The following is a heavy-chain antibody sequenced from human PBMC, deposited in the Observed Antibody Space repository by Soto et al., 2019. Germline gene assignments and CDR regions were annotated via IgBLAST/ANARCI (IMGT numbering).Heavy chain of an antibody. D-gene: IGHD3-3*01. V-gene: IGHV4-38-2*02. Sequence: SETLSLTCAVSGYSISSGYYWGWIRQPPGKGLEWIGSIYHSGSTYYNPSLKSRVTISVDTSKNQFSLKLGSVTAADTAVYYCAGDRDFWSGLYGMDVWGQGTTVTVSS. CDR2: IYHSGST. CDR3: AGDRDFWSGLYGMDV. J-gene: IGHJ6*02. CDR1: GYSISSGYY.